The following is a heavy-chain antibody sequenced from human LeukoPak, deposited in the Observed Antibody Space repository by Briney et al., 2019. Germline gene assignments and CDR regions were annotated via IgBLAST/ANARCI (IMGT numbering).Heavy chain of an antibody. CDR2: INPSFGDT. Sequence: ASVKVSCKASGYTFTGFYIQWVRQAPGQGLEWMGKINPSFGDTTYAQKFQGRVTMTRDTSTSTVYMELSSLRSEDTAVYYCAREASHCFDYWGQGTLVTVSS. CDR3: AREASHCFDY. CDR1: GYTFTGFY. D-gene: IGHD2-2*01. J-gene: IGHJ4*02. V-gene: IGHV1-46*01.